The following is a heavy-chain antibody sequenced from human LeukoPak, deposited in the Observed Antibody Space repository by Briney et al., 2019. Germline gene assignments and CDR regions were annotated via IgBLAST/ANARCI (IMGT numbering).Heavy chain of an antibody. V-gene: IGHV4-61*02. CDR3: ARRHRYYGSGSSYYFDY. J-gene: IGHJ4*02. Sequence: SETLSLTCTVSGGSISSGSYYWSWIRQPAGKGLEWIGRIYTSGSTNYNPSLKSRVTISVDTSKNQFSLKLSSVTAADTAVYYCARRHRYYGSGSSYYFDYWGQGTLVTVSS. CDR1: GGSISSGSYY. CDR2: IYTSGST. D-gene: IGHD3-10*01.